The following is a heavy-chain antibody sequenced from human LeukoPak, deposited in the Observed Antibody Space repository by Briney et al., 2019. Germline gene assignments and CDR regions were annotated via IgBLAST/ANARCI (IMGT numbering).Heavy chain of an antibody. D-gene: IGHD1-26*01. J-gene: IGHJ6*02. CDR1: GDSVSSNSAA. Sequence: SQTLSLTCAISGDSVSSNSAAWNWIRQSPSRGLEWLGRTYYRSKWYNDYAVSVKSRITINPDTSKNQFSLQLNSVTPEDTAVYYCARDLVGATIFYYYYGMDVWGQRTTVTVSS. CDR2: TYYRSKWYN. V-gene: IGHV6-1*01. CDR3: ARDLVGATIFYYYYGMDV.